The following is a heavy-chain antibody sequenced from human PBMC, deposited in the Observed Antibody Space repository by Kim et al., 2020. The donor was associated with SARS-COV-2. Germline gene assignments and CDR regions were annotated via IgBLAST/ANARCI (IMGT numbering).Heavy chain of an antibody. D-gene: IGHD1-1*01. Sequence: ASVKVSCKASGYTFTGYYMHWVRQAPGQGLEWMGRINPNSGGTNYAQKFQGRVTMTRDTSISTAYMELSRLRSDDTAVYYCARGAGTAYYYYGMHVWGQGTTVTVSS. CDR1: GYTFTGYY. J-gene: IGHJ6*02. V-gene: IGHV1-2*06. CDR2: INPNSGGT. CDR3: ARGAGTAYYYYGMHV.